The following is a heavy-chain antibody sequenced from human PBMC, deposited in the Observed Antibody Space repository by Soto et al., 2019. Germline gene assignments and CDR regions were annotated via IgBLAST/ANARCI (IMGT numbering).Heavy chain of an antibody. V-gene: IGHV1-46*01. CDR1: GYTFTSYY. D-gene: IGHD3-22*01. CDR3: ARDPSVIYYDSSGYSYYFDY. J-gene: IGHJ4*02. Sequence: QVQLVQSGAEVKKPGASVKVSCKASGYTFTSYYMHWVRQAPGQGLEWMGIINPSGGSTSYAQKFQGRVTMTRDTSTSTVYMELSSLRSEDTAVYYCARDPSVIYYDSSGYSYYFDYWGQGTLVTVSS. CDR2: INPSGGST.